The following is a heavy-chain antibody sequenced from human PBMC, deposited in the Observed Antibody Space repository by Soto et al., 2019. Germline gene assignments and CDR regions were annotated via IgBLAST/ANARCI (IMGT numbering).Heavy chain of an antibody. CDR2: IYPGDSDT. V-gene: IGHV5-51*01. Sequence: PGESLKISCKGSVYSFTSYWIGWVRQMPGKGLEWMGIIYPGDSDTRYSPSFQGQVTISADKSISTAYLQWSSLKASDTAMYYCARLTYYDFWSGYYTGGWFDPWGQGTLVTVSS. J-gene: IGHJ5*02. CDR1: VYSFTSYW. CDR3: ARLTYYDFWSGYYTGGWFDP. D-gene: IGHD3-3*01.